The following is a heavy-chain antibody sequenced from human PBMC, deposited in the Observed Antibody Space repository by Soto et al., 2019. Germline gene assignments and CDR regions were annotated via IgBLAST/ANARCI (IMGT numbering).Heavy chain of an antibody. J-gene: IGHJ6*02. V-gene: IGHV1-18*01. CDR1: GYTFTSYG. CDR3: ARDGPNRLLGFGEGGHCYGMDV. CDR2: ISAYNGNT. D-gene: IGHD3-10*01. Sequence: QVQLVQSGAEVKKPGASVKVSCKASGYTFTSYGISWVRQAPGQGLEWMGWISAYNGNTNYAQKLPGRVTITTGTATSRANMELRSLRSDDTAVYDCARDGPNRLLGFGEGGHCYGMDVWGQGTTVTVSS.